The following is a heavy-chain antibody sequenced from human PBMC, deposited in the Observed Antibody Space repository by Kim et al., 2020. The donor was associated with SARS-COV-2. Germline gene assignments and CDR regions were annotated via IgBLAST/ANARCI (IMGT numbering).Heavy chain of an antibody. Sequence: SQTLSLTCAISGDSVSSNSASWNWIRQSPSRGLECLGRTYYRSKWYNDYAVSVRRRITIDPDTSKNQFSLHLNSVTPEDTALYYCARDPGYAISWYAFDYWGQGNLVTVSS. CDR2: TYYRSKWYN. D-gene: IGHD6-13*01. V-gene: IGHV6-1*01. J-gene: IGHJ4*02. CDR1: GDSVSSNSAS. CDR3: ARDPGYAISWYAFDY.